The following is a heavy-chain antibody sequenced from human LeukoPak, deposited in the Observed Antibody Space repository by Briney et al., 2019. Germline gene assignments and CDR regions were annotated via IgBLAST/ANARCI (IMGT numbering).Heavy chain of an antibody. CDR2: IFYSGRT. D-gene: IGHD3-10*01. Sequence: SETLSLTCTVSGGSISSYYWYWIRQPPGKGLESVGYIFYSGRTNYNPSLKSRVTISVDTSKNQFSLKLSSVTAADTAVYYCAREGYYGSGTYPDYWGQGTLVTVSS. J-gene: IGHJ4*02. CDR3: AREGYYGSGTYPDY. CDR1: GGSISSYY. V-gene: IGHV4-59*01.